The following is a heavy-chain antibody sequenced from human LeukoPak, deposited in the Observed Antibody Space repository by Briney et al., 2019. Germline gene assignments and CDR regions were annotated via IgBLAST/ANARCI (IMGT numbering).Heavy chain of an antibody. V-gene: IGHV1-8*01. CDR3: ARGYCSSTSCYSRLGYYYYGMDV. Sequence: GASVKVSCKASGYSFTNYDINWVRQATGQGLEWMGWMNPNSGNTAYAQKFQGRVTMTRNTSISTAYMELSSLRSEDTAVYYCARGYCSSTSCYSRLGYYYYGMDVWGQGTTVTVSS. D-gene: IGHD2-2*02. J-gene: IGHJ6*02. CDR2: MNPNSGNT. CDR1: GYSFTNYD.